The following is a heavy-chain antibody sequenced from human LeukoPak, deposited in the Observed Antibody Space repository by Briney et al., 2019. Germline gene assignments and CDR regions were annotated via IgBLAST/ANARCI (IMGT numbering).Heavy chain of an antibody. CDR2: IYSGGST. V-gene: IGHV3-53*01. Sequence: GGSLRLSCAASGFTFSSYAMSWVRQAPGKGLEWVSVIYSGGSTYSADSVKGRFTISRDNSKNTLYLQMNSLRAEDTAVYYCAREGQYGDYVDYWGQGTLVTVSS. CDR3: AREGQYGDYVDY. CDR1: GFTFSSYA. J-gene: IGHJ4*02. D-gene: IGHD4-17*01.